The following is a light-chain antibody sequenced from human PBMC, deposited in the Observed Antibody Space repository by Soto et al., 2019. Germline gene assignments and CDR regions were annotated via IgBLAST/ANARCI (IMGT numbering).Light chain of an antibody. J-gene: IGKJ4*01. CDR1: QDISKY. CDR2: DVF. Sequence: DIQMTQSASSLPASVGDTVNISCQASQDISKYLNWFQQKSGKAPKLLIYDVFNVETGVPSRFSGRGSGTDFTLIISNLQPEDFATYYCQQYDQLPITFGGGTKV. CDR3: QQYDQLPIT. V-gene: IGKV1-33*01.